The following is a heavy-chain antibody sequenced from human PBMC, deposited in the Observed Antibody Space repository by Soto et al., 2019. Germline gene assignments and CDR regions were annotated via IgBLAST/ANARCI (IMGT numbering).Heavy chain of an antibody. CDR1: GDSMNSGNYY. Sequence: QVQLQESGPGLVKPSQTLSLTCTVSGDSMNSGNYYWRWIRQSPGNGLEWIGHIRNGGNSYQNPSLKGRGTISVDPYNNQFSLRLNSVTGEDSAVYYCARDYSNSPYSIDVWGRGTTVTVSS. D-gene: IGHD2-15*01. J-gene: IGHJ6*02. V-gene: IGHV4-30-4*01. CDR3: ARDYSNSPYSIDV. CDR2: IRNGGNS.